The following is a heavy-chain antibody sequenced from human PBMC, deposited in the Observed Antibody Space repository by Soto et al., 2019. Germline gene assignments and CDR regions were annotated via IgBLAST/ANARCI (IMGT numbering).Heavy chain of an antibody. J-gene: IGHJ4*02. V-gene: IGHV4-61*01. CDR2: IYYSGST. CDR3: SRKAAGTAIDY. CDR1: GGSVSSGSYY. D-gene: IGHD6-13*01. Sequence: SETLSLTCTVSGGSVSSGSYYWSWIRQPPGKGLEWIGYIYYSGSTNYNPSLKSRVTISVDTSKNQFSLKLSSVTAADTAVYFCSRKAAGTAIDYWGQGTLVTVSS.